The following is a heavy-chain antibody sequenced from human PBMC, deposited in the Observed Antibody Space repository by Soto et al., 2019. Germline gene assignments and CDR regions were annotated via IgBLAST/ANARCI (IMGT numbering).Heavy chain of an antibody. CDR2: ISYDGSNK. Sequence: GGSLRLSCAASGFTFSSYAMHWVRQAPGKGLEWVAVISYDGSNKYYADSVKGRFTISRDNSKNTLYLQMNSLRAEDTAVYYCARERLSDAFHIWGQGTMVTVSS. V-gene: IGHV3-30-3*01. CDR3: ARERLSDAFHI. CDR1: GFTFSSYA. D-gene: IGHD1-1*01. J-gene: IGHJ3*02.